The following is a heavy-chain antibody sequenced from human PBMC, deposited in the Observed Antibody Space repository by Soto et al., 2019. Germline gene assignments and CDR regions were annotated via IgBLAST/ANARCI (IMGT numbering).Heavy chain of an antibody. J-gene: IGHJ4*02. V-gene: IGHV3-64*01. CDR1: GFTFSSYA. Sequence: EVPLVESGGGLVQPGGSLRLSCAASGFTFSSYAMHWVRQAPGKGLEYVSAISSNGGSTYYANSVKGRFTISRDNSKNTLYHQMGSLRAEDMAVYYCARGPGYYFDYWGQGTLVTVSS. CDR2: ISSNGGST. CDR3: ARGPGYYFDY.